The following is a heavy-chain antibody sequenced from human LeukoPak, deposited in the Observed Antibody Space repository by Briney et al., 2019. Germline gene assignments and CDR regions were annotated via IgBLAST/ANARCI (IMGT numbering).Heavy chain of an antibody. Sequence: PGGSLRLSCAASGFTFSSYSMNWVRQAPGKGLEWVSSISSSSSYIYYADSVKGRFTISRDNAKNSLYLQMNSLRAEDTAVYYCARDAPHGRSGYSYGPWGQGTLVTVSS. CDR2: ISSSSSYI. V-gene: IGHV3-21*01. CDR3: ARDAPHGRSGYSYGP. J-gene: IGHJ5*02. CDR1: GFTFSSYS. D-gene: IGHD5-18*01.